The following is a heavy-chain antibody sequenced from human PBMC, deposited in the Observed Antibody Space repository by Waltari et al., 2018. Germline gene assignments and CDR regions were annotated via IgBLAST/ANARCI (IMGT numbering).Heavy chain of an antibody. J-gene: IGHJ4*02. CDR3: ARRGGYSSPDLY. CDR2: ISYSGNT. D-gene: IGHD6-13*01. CDR1: GGSISSYY. V-gene: IGHV4-59*08. Sequence: QVQLQESGPGLVKPSETLSLTCTVSGGSISSYYWSWTRQPPGKGLEWIGYISYSGNTNYNPSLQSRVTISLDTSKNQFSLNLSSVTAADTAVYYCARRGGYSSPDLYWGQGTLVTVSS.